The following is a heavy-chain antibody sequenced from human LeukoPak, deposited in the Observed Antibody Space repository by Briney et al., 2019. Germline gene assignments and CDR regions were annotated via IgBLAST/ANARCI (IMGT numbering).Heavy chain of an antibody. V-gene: IGHV4-34*01. CDR1: GGSFSGYY. D-gene: IGHD2-2*01. CDR3: ARGLDCSSTSCLDRYFDY. J-gene: IGHJ4*02. Sequence: SETLSLTCAVYGGSFSGYYWSWIRQPPGKGLEWIGEINHSGSTNYNPSLKSRVTISVDTSKNQFSLKLSSVTAADTAVYYCARGLDCSSTSCLDRYFDYWGQGTLVTVSS. CDR2: INHSGST.